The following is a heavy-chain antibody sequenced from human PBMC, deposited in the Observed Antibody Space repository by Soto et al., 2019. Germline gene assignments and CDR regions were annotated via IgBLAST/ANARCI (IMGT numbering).Heavy chain of an antibody. V-gene: IGHV1-69*01. D-gene: IGHD3-16*01. CDR2: LVPLFGGS. CDR3: ATDLGGSAPVDH. J-gene: IGHJ5*02. CDR1: GDTFLISA. Sequence: QVQLAQSGAAVRKPGSSMKVSCKASGDTFLISAVTWLRQVPGQGLEWVGGLVPLFGGSQYGPKFEGRVTFTADESTRTAYMELNHLTSDDTAVYYCATDLGGSAPVDHSGQGTLVTVSS.